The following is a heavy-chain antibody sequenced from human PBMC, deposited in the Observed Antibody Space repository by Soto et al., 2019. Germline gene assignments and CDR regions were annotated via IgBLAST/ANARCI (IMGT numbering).Heavy chain of an antibody. Sequence: QVQLMQSGTEVKKPGASVKVSCEASGYTFGSYGISWVRQAPGQGLEWMGWISVYNGDTNYAQKFQGRVTMTAVTPTDTAYMELRSLRSGDTAVYYCARGGVGAVKSFDWLPHFDYCGQGTLVTASS. J-gene: IGHJ4*02. CDR2: ISVYNGDT. D-gene: IGHD3-9*01. CDR1: GYTFGSYG. CDR3: ARGGVGAVKSFDWLPHFDY. V-gene: IGHV1-18*01.